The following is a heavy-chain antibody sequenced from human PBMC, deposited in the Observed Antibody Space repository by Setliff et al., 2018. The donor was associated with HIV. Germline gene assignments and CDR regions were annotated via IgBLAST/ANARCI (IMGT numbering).Heavy chain of an antibody. Sequence: PSETLSLTCAVSGYSISSGYYWGWIRQPPGKGLEWIGSMYHSGSTYYNPSLKSRVTISVDTSENQFSLKLSSVTAADTAVYYCARDGYSSSWYVISGSFDYWGQGILVTVSS. D-gene: IGHD6-13*01. J-gene: IGHJ4*02. CDR1: GYSISSGYY. CDR2: MYHSGST. CDR3: ARDGYSSSWYVISGSFDY. V-gene: IGHV4-38-2*02.